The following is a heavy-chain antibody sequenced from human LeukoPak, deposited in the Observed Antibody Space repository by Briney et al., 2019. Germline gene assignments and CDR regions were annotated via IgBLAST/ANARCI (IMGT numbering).Heavy chain of an antibody. V-gene: IGHV5-51*01. CDR2: IYPGDSET. CDR1: GYSFTSYW. Sequence: GESLEISCKGSGYSFTSYWIGWVRQMPGKGLEWMGNIYPGDSETRYSPSFQGHVTISVDKTFNTAYLQWNSLKASDTTIYYCARRVTGNYYYYMDIWGKGTTVIVSS. CDR3: ARRVTGNYYYYMDI. J-gene: IGHJ6*03. D-gene: IGHD1-20*01.